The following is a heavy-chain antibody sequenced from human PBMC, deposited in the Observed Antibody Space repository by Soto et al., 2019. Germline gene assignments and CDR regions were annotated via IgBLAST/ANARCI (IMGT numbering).Heavy chain of an antibody. CDR3: ARVSEPDYEILAGAFMPLDV. Sequence: QVQLVESGGGVVQPGKSLRLSCAASGFTFSSYTFHWVRQAPGKGLDWMAVISFDGSNKYYADSVKGRFTISRDNSKNKLFLHMYSQRAKDTAVDDCARVSEPDYEILAGAFMPLDVWGQGTTVPISS. D-gene: IGHD3-9*01. CDR2: ISFDGSNK. CDR1: GFTFSSYT. V-gene: IGHV3-30-3*01. J-gene: IGHJ6*02.